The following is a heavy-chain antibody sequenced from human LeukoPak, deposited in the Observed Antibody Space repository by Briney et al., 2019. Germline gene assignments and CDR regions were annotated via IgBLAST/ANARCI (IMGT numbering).Heavy chain of an antibody. Sequence: GGSLRLSCAASGFTVSSKYMSWVRQAPGKGLEWVSIIYSGGSTDYADSVKGRFTISRDNSKNTLYLQMNRLRAEDTAVYYCTKGGGSSWSWTDYWGQGTLVTVSS. D-gene: IGHD6-13*01. CDR1: GFTVSSKY. CDR3: TKGGGSSWSWTDY. CDR2: IYSGGST. J-gene: IGHJ4*02. V-gene: IGHV3-53*01.